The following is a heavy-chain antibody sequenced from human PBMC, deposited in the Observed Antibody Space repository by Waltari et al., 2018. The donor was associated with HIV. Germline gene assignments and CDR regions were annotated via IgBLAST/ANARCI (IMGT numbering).Heavy chain of an antibody. CDR2: ISWNSGSI. CDR1: GFTFDDYA. J-gene: IGHJ4*02. Sequence: CAASGFTFDDYAMHWVRQAPGKGLEWVSGISWNSGSIGYADSVKGRFTISRDNAKNSLYLQMNSLRAEDTALYYCAKDRSGDYDFWSGYFDYWGQGTLVTVSS. CDR3: AKDRSGDYDFWSGYFDY. V-gene: IGHV3-9*01. D-gene: IGHD3-3*01.